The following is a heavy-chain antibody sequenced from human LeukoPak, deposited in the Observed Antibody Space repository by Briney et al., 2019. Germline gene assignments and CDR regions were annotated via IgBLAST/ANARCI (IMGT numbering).Heavy chain of an antibody. Sequence: QSGGSLRLSCAASGFTFSSYWMSWVRQVPGKGLEWVASIKKDGSEKYYVDSVKGRFTMSRDNAKDSLYLEINSLRVEDTAVYYCARGSNWAFDYWGQGTLATASS. V-gene: IGHV3-7*04. CDR2: IKKDGSEK. J-gene: IGHJ4*02. CDR3: ARGSNWAFDY. CDR1: GFTFSSYW. D-gene: IGHD7-27*01.